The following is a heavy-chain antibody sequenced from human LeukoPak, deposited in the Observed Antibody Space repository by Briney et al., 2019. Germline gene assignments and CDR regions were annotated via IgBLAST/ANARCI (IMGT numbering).Heavy chain of an antibody. Sequence: GGSLRLSCAASGFTFSTYSMNWVRQAPGKGLEWVSPISSSSSYIYYADSMKGRFTISRDNAKNSLFLQMNSLRAEDTAVYYCAREYYDSSGFPYWGQGTLVTVSS. CDR2: ISSSSSYI. J-gene: IGHJ4*02. D-gene: IGHD3-22*01. V-gene: IGHV3-21*01. CDR3: AREYYDSSGFPY. CDR1: GFTFSTYS.